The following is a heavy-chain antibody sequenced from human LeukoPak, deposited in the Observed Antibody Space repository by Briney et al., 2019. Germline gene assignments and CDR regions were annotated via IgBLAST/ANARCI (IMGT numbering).Heavy chain of an antibody. CDR2: IKQDGSEK. J-gene: IGHJ4*02. V-gene: IGHV3-7*01. Sequence: GGSLRLSCAASGFTFSTYWMSWVRQAPGEGLEWVAHIKQDGSEKYYVDSVKGRFTISRDNAKNSLYLQMNSLRAEDTAVYYCARGGFGYVYFDYWGQGTLVTVSS. CDR3: ARGGFGYVYFDY. CDR1: GFTFSTYW. D-gene: IGHD3-16*01.